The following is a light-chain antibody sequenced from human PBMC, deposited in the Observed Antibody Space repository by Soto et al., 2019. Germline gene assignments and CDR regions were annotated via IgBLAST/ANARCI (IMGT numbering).Light chain of an antibody. CDR3: QQFGNSPIT. CDR2: GAS. V-gene: IGKV3-20*01. J-gene: IGKJ5*01. CDR1: HSVSGTY. Sequence: EIVLTQSPGTLSLSPGERATLSCRASHSVSGTYFAWYQQKPGQAPRLLFSGASLRATGIPDRFSGGGSGTDFTLTISRLEPEDFAVYYCQQFGNSPITFGQGTRLEIK.